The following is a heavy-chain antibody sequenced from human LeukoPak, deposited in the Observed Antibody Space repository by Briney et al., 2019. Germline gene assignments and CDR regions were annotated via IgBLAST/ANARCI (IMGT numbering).Heavy chain of an antibody. CDR2: IWYDGSNK. CDR1: GFIFSNDA. CDR3: ARERSKYYYYGMDV. J-gene: IGHJ6*02. Sequence: GRSLRLSCAASGFIFSNDAMHWVRQAPGKGLEWVAVIWYDGSNKYYADSVKGRFTISRDNSKNTLYLQMNSLRAEDTAVYYCARERSKYYYYGMDVWGQGTTVTVSS. V-gene: IGHV3-33*01.